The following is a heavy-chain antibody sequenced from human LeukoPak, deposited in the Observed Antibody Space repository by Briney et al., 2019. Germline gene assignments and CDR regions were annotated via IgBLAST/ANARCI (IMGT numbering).Heavy chain of an antibody. J-gene: IGHJ4*02. Sequence: ASVKVSCKASGYTFTGDDLHWVRLAPGQGLEWMGWINANSGGTDYPQKFQGRVTMTRYTSINTAYMELSRLRSDDTAVYYCARVGSPGIATWVYWGQGTLVTVSS. D-gene: IGHD6-13*01. V-gene: IGHV1-2*02. CDR2: INANSGGT. CDR1: GYTFTGDD. CDR3: ARVGSPGIATWVY.